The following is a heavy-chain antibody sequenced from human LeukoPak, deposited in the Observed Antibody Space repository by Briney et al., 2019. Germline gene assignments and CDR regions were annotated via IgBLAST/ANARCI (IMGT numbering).Heavy chain of an antibody. CDR1: GFTFSSYV. D-gene: IGHD3-22*01. CDR2: ISYDGSNE. CDR3: ARVLHKRNYDSSVYYGY. J-gene: IGHJ4*02. V-gene: IGHV3-30*04. Sequence: GRSLRLSCAASGFTFSSYVMHWVRQAPGKGLEWVAIISYDGSNEYYADSVKGRFTISRDNAKNSLYLQMNSLRAEDTAVYYCARVLHKRNYDSSVYYGYWGQGTLVTVSS.